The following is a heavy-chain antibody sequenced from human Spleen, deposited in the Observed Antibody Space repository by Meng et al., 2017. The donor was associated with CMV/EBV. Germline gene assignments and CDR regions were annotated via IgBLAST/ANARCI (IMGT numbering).Heavy chain of an antibody. CDR3: ARIRRYSSGWYYFDY. J-gene: IGHJ4*02. CDR1: GFSLSTSAMC. Sequence: SGPTLVKPTQTLTLTCTFSGFSLSTSAMCVSWVRQPPGKALEWLALIDWDDDKYYSTSLETRLTISKDTSKNQVVLTMTNMDPVDTATYYCARIRRYSSGWYYFDYWGQGTLVTVSS. V-gene: IGHV2-70*20. D-gene: IGHD6-19*01. CDR2: IDWDDDK.